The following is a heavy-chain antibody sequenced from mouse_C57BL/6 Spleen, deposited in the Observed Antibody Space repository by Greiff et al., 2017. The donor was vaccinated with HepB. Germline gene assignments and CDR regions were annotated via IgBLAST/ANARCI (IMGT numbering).Heavy chain of an antibody. V-gene: IGHV5-9-1*02. CDR3: TREPLYAMDY. CDR1: GFTFSSYA. Sequence: EVKLMESGEGLVKPGGSLKLSCAASGFTFSSYAMSWVRQTPEKRLEWVAYISSGGDYIYYADTVKGRSTISRDNARNTLYLQMSSLKSEDTAMYYCTREPLYAMDYWGQGTSVTVSS. CDR2: ISSGGDYI. J-gene: IGHJ4*01.